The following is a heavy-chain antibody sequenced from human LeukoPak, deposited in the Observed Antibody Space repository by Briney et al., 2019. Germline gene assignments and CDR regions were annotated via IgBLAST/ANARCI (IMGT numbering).Heavy chain of an antibody. V-gene: IGHV1-18*01. CDR2: ISGYNGNT. CDR3: ARDQEAYYYDSSAYNYFDY. D-gene: IGHD3-22*01. CDR1: GYTFTSNG. J-gene: IGHJ4*02. Sequence: ASVKVSCKASGYTFTSNGISWVRQAPGQGLERMGWISGYNGNTNYAQKLQGRVTMTTDTSTSTAYMELRSLRSDDTAVYYCARDQEAYYYDSSAYNYFDYWGQGTLVTVSS.